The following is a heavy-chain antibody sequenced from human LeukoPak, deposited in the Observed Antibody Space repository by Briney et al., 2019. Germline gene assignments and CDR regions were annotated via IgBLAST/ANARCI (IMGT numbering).Heavy chain of an antibody. Sequence: SETLSLTCTVSGGSISSGDYYWSWIRQPPGKGLEWIGYIYYSGSTNYSPSLKSRVTISVDTSKNQFSLKLSSVTAADTALYYCARGPRSGGFGDPRGYFDYWGQGTLVTVSS. J-gene: IGHJ4*02. V-gene: IGHV4-61*08. CDR2: IYYSGST. CDR3: ARGPRSGGFGDPRGYFDY. CDR1: GGSISSGDYY. D-gene: IGHD3-10*01.